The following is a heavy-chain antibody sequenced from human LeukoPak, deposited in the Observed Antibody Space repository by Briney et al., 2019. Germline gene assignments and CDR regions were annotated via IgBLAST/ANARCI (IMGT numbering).Heavy chain of an antibody. Sequence: PGGSLRLSCAASGFTFSSYEMNWVRQAPGKGLEWVSYISSSGSTIYYADSVKGRFTTSRDNAKNSLYLQMNSLRAEDTAVYYRASSTPLTSFDYWGQGTLVTVSS. J-gene: IGHJ4*02. CDR1: GFTFSSYE. D-gene: IGHD3-10*01. V-gene: IGHV3-48*03. CDR3: ASSTPLTSFDY. CDR2: ISSSGSTI.